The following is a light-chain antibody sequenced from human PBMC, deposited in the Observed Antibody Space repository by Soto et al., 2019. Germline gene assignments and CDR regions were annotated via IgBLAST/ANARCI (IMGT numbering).Light chain of an antibody. CDR3: QPYGSSPWT. CDR1: QSVSSSF. Sequence: EIVLTQSPGTLSLSPGERATLSCRASQSVSSSFLAWYQQKPGQAPRLLIYGASIRATGIPDRFSGSGSGTDFTLTISRVEPEDFAVYYCQPYGSSPWTFGQGTKVEIK. J-gene: IGKJ1*01. CDR2: GAS. V-gene: IGKV3-20*01.